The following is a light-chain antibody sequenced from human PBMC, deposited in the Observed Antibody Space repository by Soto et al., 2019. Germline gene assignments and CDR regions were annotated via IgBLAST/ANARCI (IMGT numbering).Light chain of an antibody. CDR3: HQHGSSRRT. CDR2: DAS. V-gene: IGKV3-20*01. Sequence: ESVLTQSRGTLSLSPGERATLSCRASQSVSSNDLAWYQQKPGQAPRLLIYDASSRAAGIPDRFSGSGSGTDFTLTISRLEPEDFAVYYCHQHGSSRRTFGQGPKVDIK. J-gene: IGKJ1*01. CDR1: QSVSSND.